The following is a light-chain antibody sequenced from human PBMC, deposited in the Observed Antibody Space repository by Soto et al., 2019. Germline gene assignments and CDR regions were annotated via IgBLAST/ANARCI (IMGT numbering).Light chain of an antibody. CDR2: GAS. Sequence: EIVMTQSPATLSVSPGERATLSCRASQSVSSNLAWYQQKPGQAPRLLIYGASTRASGIPARFSASGSGTEFTLTISSLQSEDFAVYYCQQYNDWPLTFGGGTKVETK. V-gene: IGKV3-15*01. CDR3: QQYNDWPLT. J-gene: IGKJ4*01. CDR1: QSVSSN.